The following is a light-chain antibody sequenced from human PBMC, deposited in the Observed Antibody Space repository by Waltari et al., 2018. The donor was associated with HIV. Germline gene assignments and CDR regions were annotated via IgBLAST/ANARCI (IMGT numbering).Light chain of an antibody. CDR2: DVS. J-gene: IGKJ4*01. V-gene: IGKV1-33*01. Sequence: DIQMTQSPSSLSASVGDRVTITCQANEDIVNYLNWFQHKPGTDPKLLIFDVSNLETGVPSKFRGSGSGTHFTFTITSLQPEDVGTYYCQHYGNIPPKFTFGGGTKVEIK. CDR3: QHYGNIPPKFT. CDR1: EDIVNY.